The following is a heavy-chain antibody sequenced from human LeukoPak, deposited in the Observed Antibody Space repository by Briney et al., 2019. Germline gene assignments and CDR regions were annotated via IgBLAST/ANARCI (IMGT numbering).Heavy chain of an antibody. J-gene: IGHJ3*02. CDR3: ARVRCSSTSCSMRGAFDI. D-gene: IGHD2-2*01. Sequence: PSETLSLTCTVSGGSVSSDSHYWSWLRQPPGKGLEWIGYIYYSGSTNYNPSLRSQITISVDTSKNQFSLQLSSVTAADTAVYYCARVRCSSTSCSMRGAFDIWGQGTVVTVSS. V-gene: IGHV4-61*01. CDR2: IYYSGST. CDR1: GGSVSSDSHY.